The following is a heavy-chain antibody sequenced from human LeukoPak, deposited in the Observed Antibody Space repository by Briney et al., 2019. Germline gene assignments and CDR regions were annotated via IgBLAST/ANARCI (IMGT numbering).Heavy chain of an antibody. CDR3: ARYRVGSGWYDAFDI. J-gene: IGHJ3*02. CDR2: INPNSGDT. V-gene: IGHV1-2*02. Sequence: ASVKVSFKASGYTFTGYYIHWVRQAPGQGLEWMGWINPNSGDTNYAQKFQGRVTMTRDTSISTAYMELSRLRSDDTAVYYCARYRVGSGWYDAFDIWGQGTMVTVSS. D-gene: IGHD6-19*01. CDR1: GYTFTGYY.